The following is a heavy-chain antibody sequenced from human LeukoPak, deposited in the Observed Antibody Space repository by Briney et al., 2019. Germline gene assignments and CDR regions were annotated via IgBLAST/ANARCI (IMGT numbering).Heavy chain of an antibody. CDR2: INGGGSNT. D-gene: IGHD2-15*01. V-gene: IGHV3-23*01. Sequence: GGSLRLSCAACGFPFKTYVMSWVRQAPGKGLEWVSAINGGGSNTYYADSVKGRFTISRDNSKNMVYLQMNNLRADDTAAYYCAKSVVVITFRFDDWGQGALVTVSS. CDR1: GFPFKTYV. CDR3: AKSVVVITFRFDD. J-gene: IGHJ4*02.